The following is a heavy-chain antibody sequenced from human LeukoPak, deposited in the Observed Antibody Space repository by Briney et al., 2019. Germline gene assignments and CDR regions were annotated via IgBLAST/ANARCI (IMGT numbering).Heavy chain of an antibody. CDR3: AMAPGIAVTRYGGYYGMDV. Sequence: QPGRSLRLSCAASGFTFSSYGMHWVRQAPGKGLEWVAVIWYGGSNKYYADSVKGRFTISRDNSKNTLYLQMNSLRAEDTAVYYCAMAPGIAVTRYGGYYGMDVWGQGTTVTVSS. CDR2: IWYGGSNK. V-gene: IGHV3-33*08. D-gene: IGHD6-19*01. CDR1: GFTFSSYG. J-gene: IGHJ6*02.